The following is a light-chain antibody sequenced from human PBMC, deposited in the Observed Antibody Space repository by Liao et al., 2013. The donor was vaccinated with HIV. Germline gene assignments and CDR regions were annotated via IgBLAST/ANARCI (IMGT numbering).Light chain of an antibody. CDR1: ALSKQY. V-gene: IGLV3-25*03. CDR3: QSADSSGTYVL. Sequence: SYELTQPPSVSVSPGQTARITCSGDALSKQYAYWYQQKPGQAPVLVIYKDNERPSGIPERFSGSSSGTTVTLTISGVQAEDEADYYCQSADSSGTYVLFGGGTKLTVL. CDR2: KDN. J-gene: IGLJ2*01.